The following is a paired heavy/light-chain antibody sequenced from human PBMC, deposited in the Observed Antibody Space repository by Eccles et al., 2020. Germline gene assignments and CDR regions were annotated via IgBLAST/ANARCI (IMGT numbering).Light chain of an antibody. CDR3: SAWDGSFRGYV. Sequence: QAGLTQPPSVSKGLRQTATLTCTGNSNDVGGLGAAWLQQHQGHPPKLLSFRNGNRPSGISERFSASRSGNTASLTITGLQPEDEADYYCSAWDGSFRGYVFGTGTKVTVL. CDR1: SNDVGGLG. CDR2: RNG. J-gene: IGLJ1*01. V-gene: IGLV10-54*01.
Heavy chain of an antibody. Sequence: EVQLVESGGGLVQPGGSLRLSCVVSGFIFTNYGMTWVRQAPGMGLEWVSHINSGASVISYADSVKGRFTASRDNAKNSLYLQMNSLRAEDSAVYYCARDEDGDYDFDYWGQGTLVTVSS. D-gene: IGHD4-17*01. CDR3: ARDEDGDYDFDY. CDR1: GFIFTNYG. J-gene: IGHJ4*02. V-gene: IGHV3-48*04. CDR2: INSGASVI.